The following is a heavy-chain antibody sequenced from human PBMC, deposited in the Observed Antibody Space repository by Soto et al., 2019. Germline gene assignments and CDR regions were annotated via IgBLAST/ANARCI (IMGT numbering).Heavy chain of an antibody. D-gene: IGHD3-3*01. J-gene: IGHJ5*01. CDR2: IDSSDSYT. CDR1: GYSFTSYW. Sequence: VESLKISCKGSGYSFTSYWISRVRQMPGKGLEWMGRIDSSDSYTNYSPSFQGHVTISADKSISTAYLQWSSLKASDTAMYYCARFWVQDNPVRRGYYAFWSAYETLFECWGKGTLVTYSS. V-gene: IGHV5-10-1*01. CDR3: ARFWVQDNPVRRGYYAFWSAYETLFEC.